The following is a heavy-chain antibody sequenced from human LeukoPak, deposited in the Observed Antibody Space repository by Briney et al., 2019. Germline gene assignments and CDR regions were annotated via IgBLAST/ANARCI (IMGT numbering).Heavy chain of an antibody. J-gene: IGHJ5*02. Sequence: ASVKVSCKASGYTFTSYYMHWVRQAPGQGLEWMGIINPSGGSTSYAQKFQGRVTMTRDTSTSTVYMELSSLRSEDTAVHYCARGNYSGSYYDFWSGTEGFDPWGQETLVTVSS. CDR2: INPSGGST. V-gene: IGHV1-46*03. D-gene: IGHD3-3*01. CDR3: ARGNYSGSYYDFWSGTEGFDP. CDR1: GYTFTSYY.